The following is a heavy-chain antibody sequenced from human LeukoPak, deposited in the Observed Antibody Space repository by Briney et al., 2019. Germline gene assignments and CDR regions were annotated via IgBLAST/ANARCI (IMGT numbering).Heavy chain of an antibody. CDR3: ARHPHYCSSTSCPPRWFDP. CDR1: GGSISSYY. J-gene: IGHJ5*02. CDR2: IYYSGST. D-gene: IGHD2-2*01. Sequence: SETLSLTCTVSGGSISSYYWSWIRQPPGKGLEWIGSIYYSGSTYYNPSLKSRVTISVDTSKNQFSLKLSSVTAADTAVYYCARHPHYCSSTSCPPRWFDPWGQGTLVTVSS. V-gene: IGHV4-59*05.